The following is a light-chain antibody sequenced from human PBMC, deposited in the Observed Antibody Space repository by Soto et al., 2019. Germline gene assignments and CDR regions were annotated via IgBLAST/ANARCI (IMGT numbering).Light chain of an antibody. CDR2: GAS. Sequence: EIVMTQSSATLSVSPGEGAILSCRTSHSISTNLAWYQHKRGQSPRLLVYGASTRAPGVPARFSGSGSGADFTLSISSLHSEDFAVYYCQQYKSSPIFGGGTKVEI. V-gene: IGKV3-15*01. CDR3: QQYKSSPI. CDR1: HSISTN. J-gene: IGKJ4*01.